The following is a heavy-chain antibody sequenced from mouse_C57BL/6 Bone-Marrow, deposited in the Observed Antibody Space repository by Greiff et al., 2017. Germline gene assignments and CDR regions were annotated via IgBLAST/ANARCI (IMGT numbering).Heavy chain of an antibody. D-gene: IGHD1-1*01. CDR2: INYDGSST. CDR1: GFTFSDYY. J-gene: IGHJ1*03. V-gene: IGHV5-16*01. Sequence: EVQVVESEGGLVQPGSSMKLSCTASGFTFSDYYMAWVRQVPEKGLEWVANINYDGSSTYYLDSLKSRFIISRDNAKNILYLQMSSLKSEDTATYYCARDSTTVVPHWYFDVWGTGTTVTVSS. CDR3: ARDSTTVVPHWYFDV.